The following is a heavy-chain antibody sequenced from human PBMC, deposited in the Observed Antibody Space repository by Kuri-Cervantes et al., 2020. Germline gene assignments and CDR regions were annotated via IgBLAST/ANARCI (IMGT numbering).Heavy chain of an antibody. Sequence: KVSCKGSGYRFTSYWIGWARQMPGKGLEWMGIIYPGDSDTRYSPSFQGQVTISADKSTNTAYLQWNSLKASDTAMYYCARLLNRRDINYFDYWGQGTLVTVSS. CDR1: GYRFTSYW. CDR2: IYPGDSDT. D-gene: IGHD1-14*01. V-gene: IGHV5-51*01. J-gene: IGHJ4*02. CDR3: ARLLNRRDINYFDY.